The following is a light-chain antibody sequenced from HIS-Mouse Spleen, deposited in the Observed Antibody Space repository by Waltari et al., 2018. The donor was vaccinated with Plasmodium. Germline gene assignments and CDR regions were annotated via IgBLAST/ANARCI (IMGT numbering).Light chain of an antibody. J-gene: IGKJ1*01. CDR3: QQSYSTWT. Sequence: DIQMTQSPSSLSASVGDRVTITCRASQSISNYLIWYQQKPGKAPKFLIYAASTLQSGVPSRFSGSGSGTDFTLTISSLQTEDFATYYCQQSYSTWTFGQGTKVEIK. V-gene: IGKV1-39*01. CDR1: QSISNY. CDR2: AAS.